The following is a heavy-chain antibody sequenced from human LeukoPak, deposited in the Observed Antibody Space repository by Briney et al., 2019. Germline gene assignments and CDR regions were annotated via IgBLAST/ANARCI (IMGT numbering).Heavy chain of an antibody. Sequence: SETLSLTCAVYGGSFSGYYWSWIRQPPGKGLEWIGEINHSGSTNYNPSLKSRVTISVDTSKNQFSLKLSSVTAADTAVYYCARDYYYDSSGYYYRTFDIWGQGTMVTVSS. CDR2: INHSGST. D-gene: IGHD3-22*01. CDR3: ARDYYYDSSGYYYRTFDI. J-gene: IGHJ3*02. V-gene: IGHV4-34*01. CDR1: GGSFSGYY.